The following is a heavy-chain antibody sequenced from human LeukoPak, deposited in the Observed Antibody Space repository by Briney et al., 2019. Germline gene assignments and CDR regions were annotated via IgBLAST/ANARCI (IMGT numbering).Heavy chain of an antibody. CDR3: ARAHDTMVRGVSGY. CDR2: MNPNSGNT. J-gene: IGHJ4*02. CDR1: GYTFTSYD. Sequence: GASVKVSCKASGYTFTSYDINWVRQATGQGLEWMGWMNPNSGNTGYAQKFQGRVTMTRNTSISTAYMELSSLRSEDTAVYYCARAHDTMVRGVSGYWGQGTLVTVSS. V-gene: IGHV1-8*01. D-gene: IGHD3-10*01.